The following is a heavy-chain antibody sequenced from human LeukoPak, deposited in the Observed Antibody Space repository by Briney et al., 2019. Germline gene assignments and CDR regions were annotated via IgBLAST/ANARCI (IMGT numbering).Heavy chain of an antibody. CDR2: IISDGSST. V-gene: IGHV3-74*01. CDR3: ARADCGGDCYYYYYGMDV. D-gene: IGHD2-21*02. Sequence: PGGSLRLSCAASGFAFSSSWMHWVRQAPGKGLVWVSRIISDGSSTTYADSVKGRFTISRDNAKNTLYLQMNSLRAEDTAVYYCARADCGGDCYYYYYGMDVWGQGTTVTVSS. CDR1: GFAFSSSW. J-gene: IGHJ6*02.